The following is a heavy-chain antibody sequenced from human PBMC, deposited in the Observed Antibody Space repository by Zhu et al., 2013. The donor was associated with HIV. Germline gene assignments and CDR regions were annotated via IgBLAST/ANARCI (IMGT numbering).Heavy chain of an antibody. CDR1: GYTFTSYG. CDR2: ISAYNGNT. J-gene: IGHJ5*02. CDR3: ARVVSDSSSSVWFDP. Sequence: ASVKVSCKASGYTFTSYGISWVRQAPGQGLEWMGWISAYNGNTNYAQKLQGRVTMTTDTSTSTAYMELRSLRSDDTAVYYCARVVSDSSSSVWFDPWGQGTLVTVSS. D-gene: IGHD6-13*01. V-gene: IGHV1-18*01.